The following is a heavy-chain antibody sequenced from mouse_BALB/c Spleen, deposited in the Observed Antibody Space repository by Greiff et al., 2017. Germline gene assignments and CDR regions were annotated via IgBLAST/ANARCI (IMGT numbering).Heavy chain of an antibody. J-gene: IGHJ4*01. Sequence: EVKLQESGPGLVKPSQSLSLTCTVTGYSITSDYAWNWIRQFPGNKLEWMGYISYSGSTSYNPSLKSRISITRDTSKNQFFLQLNSVTTEDTATYYCARLEGYYAMDYWGQGTSVTVSS. V-gene: IGHV3-2*02. CDR3: ARLEGYYAMDY. CDR1: GYSITSDYA. CDR2: ISYSGST.